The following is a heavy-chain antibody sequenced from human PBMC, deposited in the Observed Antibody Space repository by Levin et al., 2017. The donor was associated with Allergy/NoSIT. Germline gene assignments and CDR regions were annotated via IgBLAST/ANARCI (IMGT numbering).Heavy chain of an antibody. CDR3: AKTKYSTLFDF. D-gene: IGHD5-18*01. Sequence: SSETLSLTCTVSGGSIISYYWSWIRQSPGKGLEWIGYVYSDGTTNYNPSLKSRVTISVDTSKNQFSLRLNSVTSADTAVYYCAKTKYSTLFDFWGQGTLVTVSS. V-gene: IGHV4-59*01. J-gene: IGHJ4*02. CDR2: VYSDGTT. CDR1: GGSIISYY.